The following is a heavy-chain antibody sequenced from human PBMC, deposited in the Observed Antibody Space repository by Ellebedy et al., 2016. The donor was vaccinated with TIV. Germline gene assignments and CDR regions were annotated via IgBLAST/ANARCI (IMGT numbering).Heavy chain of an antibody. D-gene: IGHD1-26*01. CDR2: ISRSDDGT. Sequence: GESLKISCAASGFIFSSYPMSWVRQAPGKGLEWVSSISRSDDGTFYADSVKGRFTISRDNSRNTLYLQMDSLRTEDTAIYYCAMDSIVGATRGWGQGTLVTVS. CDR3: AMDSIVGATRG. J-gene: IGHJ4*02. CDR1: GFIFSSYP. V-gene: IGHV3-23*01.